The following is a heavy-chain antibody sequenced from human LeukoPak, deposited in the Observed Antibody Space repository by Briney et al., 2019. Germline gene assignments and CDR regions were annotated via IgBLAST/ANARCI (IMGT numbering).Heavy chain of an antibody. Sequence: ASVKVSCKASGYTFTGYYMHWVRQAPGQGLEWMGWINPNSGGTNYAQKLQGRVTMTTDTSTSTAYMELRSLRSDDTAVYYCARGGSGWHGGYFDYWGQGTLVTVSS. CDR3: ARGGSGWHGGYFDY. CDR2: INPNSGGT. V-gene: IGHV1-2*02. D-gene: IGHD6-19*01. CDR1: GYTFTGYY. J-gene: IGHJ4*02.